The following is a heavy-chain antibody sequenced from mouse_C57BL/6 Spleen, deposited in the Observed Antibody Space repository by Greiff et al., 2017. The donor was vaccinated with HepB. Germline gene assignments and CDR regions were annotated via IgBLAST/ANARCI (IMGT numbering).Heavy chain of an antibody. CDR1: GYTFTDYN. CDR3: ARRDRYSNYDFDY. V-gene: IGHV1-22*01. Sequence: VQLQQSGPELVKPGASVKMSCKASGYTFTDYNMHWVKQSHGKSLEWIGYINPNNGGTSYNQKFKGKATLTVNKSSSTAYMALRSLTSEDSAVYYCARRDRYSNYDFDYWGQGTTLTVSS. J-gene: IGHJ2*01. D-gene: IGHD2-5*01. CDR2: INPNNGGT.